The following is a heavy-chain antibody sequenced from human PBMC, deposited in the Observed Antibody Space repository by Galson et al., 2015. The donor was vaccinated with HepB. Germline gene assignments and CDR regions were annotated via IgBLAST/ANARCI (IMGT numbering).Heavy chain of an antibody. V-gene: IGHV3-33*01. J-gene: IGHJ5*02. CDR3: ARDTAPSSNYGSFDP. CDR1: GFTFSRYG. Sequence: SLRLSCAGSGFTFSRYGIRWVRQAPGKGLEWVAVFYADGSNKNYAVSVQGPFTICRDISKGTVYMQVKSLRTEDTAEYYCARDTAPSSNYGSFDPWGQGTLVSVSS. CDR2: FYADGSNK. D-gene: IGHD3-16*01.